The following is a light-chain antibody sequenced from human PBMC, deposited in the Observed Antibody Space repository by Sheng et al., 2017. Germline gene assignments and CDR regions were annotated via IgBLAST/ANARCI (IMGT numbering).Light chain of an antibody. CDR1: QGVTND. Sequence: IQMTQSPSSLSASVGDRVTLTCRASQGVTNDLSWYQQKPGKAPKLLIYKASTLQSGVPSRFSGSGSGTEFTLTISSLQPDDFATYYCQQYNTSPWTFGQGTKVEIK. CDR3: QQYNTSPWT. V-gene: IGKV1-17*01. J-gene: IGKJ1*01. CDR2: KAS.